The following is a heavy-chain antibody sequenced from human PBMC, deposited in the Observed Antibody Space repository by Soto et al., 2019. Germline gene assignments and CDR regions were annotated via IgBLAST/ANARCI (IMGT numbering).Heavy chain of an antibody. D-gene: IGHD2-15*01. V-gene: IGHV3-33*01. CDR1: GFTFSSYS. J-gene: IGHJ4*02. Sequence: WGVLRLFSAASGFTFSSYSLHWVPQAPGKVLELLVVIWYDGSNKYYADSVKGRFTISRDNSKNTLYLQMNSLRAEDTAVYYCARDPTKGWFFDYWGQGTLVT. CDR2: IWYDGSNK. CDR3: ARDPTKGWFFDY.